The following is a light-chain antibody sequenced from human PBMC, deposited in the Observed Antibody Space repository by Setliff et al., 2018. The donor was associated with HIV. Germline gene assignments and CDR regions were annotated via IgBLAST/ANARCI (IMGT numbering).Light chain of an antibody. Sequence: QSALTQPPSASGTPGQRLTISCSGSNSNIGRNTVNWYQQFPGTAPKLLIYSDNQRPSGVPDRFSGSKSGTSASLAISGLQSEDEADYYCSAWDGSVSGYPVFGGGTKVTVL. CDR2: SDN. CDR1: NSNIGRNT. CDR3: SAWDGSVSGYPV. V-gene: IGLV1-44*01. J-gene: IGLJ2*01.